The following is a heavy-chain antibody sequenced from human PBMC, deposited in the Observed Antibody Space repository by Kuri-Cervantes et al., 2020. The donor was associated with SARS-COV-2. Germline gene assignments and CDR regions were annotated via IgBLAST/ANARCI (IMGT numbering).Heavy chain of an antibody. CDR3: ARTDFWSGYYVDY. CDR2: ISGSGGST. D-gene: IGHD3-3*01. CDR1: GFTFSSYA. J-gene: IGHJ4*02. V-gene: IGHV3-23*01. Sequence: GGSLRLSCAASGFTFSSYAMSWVRQAPGKGLEWVSGISGSGGSTYYADSVKGRFTISRDNSKNTLYLQMNSLRAEDTAVYYCARTDFWSGYYVDYWGQGTLVTVSS.